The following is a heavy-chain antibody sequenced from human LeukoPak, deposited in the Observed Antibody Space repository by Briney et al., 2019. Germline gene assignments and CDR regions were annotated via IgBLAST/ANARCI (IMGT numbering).Heavy chain of an antibody. D-gene: IGHD2-2*01. CDR1: GYSISSGYY. J-gene: IGHJ6*02. V-gene: IGHV4-38-2*02. CDR2: IYYSGST. Sequence: SETLSLTCTVSGYSISSGYYWGWIRQPPGKGLEWIGSIYYSGSTYHNPSLKSRVTISVDTSKNQFSLKLSSVTAADTAVYYCARDELGCSSTSCPYYYGMDVWGRGTTVTVSS. CDR3: ARDELGCSSTSCPYYYGMDV.